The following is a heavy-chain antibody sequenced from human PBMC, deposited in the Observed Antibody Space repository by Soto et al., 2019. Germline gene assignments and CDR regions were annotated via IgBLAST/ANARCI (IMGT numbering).Heavy chain of an antibody. D-gene: IGHD3-22*01. J-gene: IGHJ4*02. CDR2: ISSDGSHE. V-gene: IGHV3-30*18. CDR3: AKDRVPVGSVVIIPYYFDV. CDR1: GFSFIRFA. Sequence: QLELVESGGGVVHPGTSLRLSCAASGFSFIRFAKNWVGRAPGKGLEWVALISSDGSHEMYADSVKGRFTISRENSKNRLYLQMNNLRVEDTALYFCAKDRVPVGSVVIIPYYFDVWGRGTLVTVSS.